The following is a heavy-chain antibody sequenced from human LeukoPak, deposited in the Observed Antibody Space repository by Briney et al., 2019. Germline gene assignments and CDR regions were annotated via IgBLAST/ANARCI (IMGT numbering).Heavy chain of an antibody. J-gene: IGHJ2*01. V-gene: IGHV3-23*01. CDR3: ARDRATRYFDL. CDR1: GFTFSSYA. CDR2: ISGSGGST. D-gene: IGHD3-10*01. Sequence: GGSLRLSCAASGFTFSSYAMSWVRQAPGKGLEWVPAISGSGGSTYYADSVKGRFTISRDNSKNTLYLQMNSLRAEDTASYYCARDRATRYFDLWGRGTLVTVSS.